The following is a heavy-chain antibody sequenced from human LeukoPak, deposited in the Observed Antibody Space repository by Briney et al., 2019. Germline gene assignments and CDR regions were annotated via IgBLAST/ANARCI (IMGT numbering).Heavy chain of an antibody. CDR3: ARDLVRGVRRNYYYYGMDV. CDR1: GFTFSSYW. Sequence: GGSLRLSCAASGFTFSSYWMSWVRQAPGKGLEWVANINQDGSERFFVDSVKGRFTISRDAKNSLYLQMNSLRAEDTAVYYCARDLVRGVRRNYYYYGMDVWGQGTTVTVSS. J-gene: IGHJ6*02. V-gene: IGHV3-7*05. D-gene: IGHD3-10*01. CDR2: INQDGSER.